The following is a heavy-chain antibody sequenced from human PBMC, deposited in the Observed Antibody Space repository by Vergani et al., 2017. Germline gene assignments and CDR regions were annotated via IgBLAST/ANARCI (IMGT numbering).Heavy chain of an antibody. CDR1: GYIFTDHY. D-gene: IGHD4-17*01. CDR2: VDPEDGET. V-gene: IGHV1-69-2*01. Sequence: EVQLVQSGAEVKKPGATMKISCKVSGYIFTDHYMHWVKQAPGKGLEWMGLVDPEDGETIYAEKFKGRVTIAADTSIDTAHLELSSLRSEDTAVYYCATPQTVTTGGMEVWGQGTTVIVSS. CDR3: ATPQTVTTGGMEV. J-gene: IGHJ6*02.